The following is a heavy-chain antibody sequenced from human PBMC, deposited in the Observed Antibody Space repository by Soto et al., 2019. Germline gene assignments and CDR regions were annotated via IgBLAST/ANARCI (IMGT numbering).Heavy chain of an antibody. Sequence: GASVKVSCKASGYTFTHYGISWVRQAPGQGLEWMGWISVYNGDTNYAQKLQGRVTMTTDTSTSTAYMELRSPRSDDTAVYYCARTRMYYNILTGYLFADWGQGTLVTVSS. CDR1: GYTFTHYG. CDR3: ARTRMYYNILTGYLFAD. D-gene: IGHD3-9*01. V-gene: IGHV1-18*01. J-gene: IGHJ4*02. CDR2: ISVYNGDT.